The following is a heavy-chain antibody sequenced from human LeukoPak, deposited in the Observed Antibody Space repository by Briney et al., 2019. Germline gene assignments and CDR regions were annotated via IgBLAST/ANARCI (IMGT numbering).Heavy chain of an antibody. J-gene: IGHJ5*02. CDR2: ISVSGGST. D-gene: IGHD3-10*01. Sequence: GGSLRLSCAASGFTFSNHAMSWVRQAPGKGPEWVSAISVSGGSTYYADSVKGRFTISRDNSKNTLYLQMNSLRAEDTAVYYCANYYGSGKSNWFDPWGQGTLVTVSS. V-gene: IGHV3-23*01. CDR1: GFTFSNHA. CDR3: ANYYGSGKSNWFDP.